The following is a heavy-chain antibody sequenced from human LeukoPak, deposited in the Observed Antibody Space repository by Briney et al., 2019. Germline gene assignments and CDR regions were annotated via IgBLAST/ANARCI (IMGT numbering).Heavy chain of an antibody. CDR2: IRSKAYGGTI. D-gene: IGHD2-2*02. J-gene: IGHJ6*04. Sequence: GRSLRLSCTASGFTFGDYAMSWVRQAPGKGLEWVGFIRSKAYGGTIEYAASVKGRFTISRDDSKSIAYLQMNSLKTEDTAVYYCTRALPYCSSTSCYRLGYYYGMDVWGKGTTVTVSS. CDR3: TRALPYCSSTSCYRLGYYYGMDV. V-gene: IGHV3-49*04. CDR1: GFTFGDYA.